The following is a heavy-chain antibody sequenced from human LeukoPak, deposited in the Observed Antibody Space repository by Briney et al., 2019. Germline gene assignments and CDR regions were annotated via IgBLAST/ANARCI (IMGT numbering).Heavy chain of an antibody. CDR2: IYHSGST. D-gene: IGHD3-10*01. CDR1: GGSISSSNW. Sequence: SETLSLTCAVSGGSISSSNWWSWVRQPPGKGLEWIGEIYHSGSTNYNPSLKSRVTISVDKSKNQFSLKLSSVTAADTAVYYCARNYYGSGSYERWFDPWGQGTLVTVSS. J-gene: IGHJ5*02. CDR3: ARNYYGSGSYERWFDP. V-gene: IGHV4-4*02.